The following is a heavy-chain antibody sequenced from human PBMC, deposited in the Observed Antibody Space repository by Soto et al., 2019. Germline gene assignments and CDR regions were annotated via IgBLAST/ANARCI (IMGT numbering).Heavy chain of an antibody. CDR3: ARPITMVRGVMGY. D-gene: IGHD3-10*01. J-gene: IGHJ4*02. CDR2: MNPNTGNT. V-gene: IGHV1-8*01. Sequence: ASVKVSCKASGYTFTSYDINWVRQATGQGLEWMGWMNPNTGNTGYAQKFQGRVTMTRNTSISTAYMELSSLRSEDTAVYYCARPITMVRGVMGYWGQGTLVTVS. CDR1: GYTFTSYD.